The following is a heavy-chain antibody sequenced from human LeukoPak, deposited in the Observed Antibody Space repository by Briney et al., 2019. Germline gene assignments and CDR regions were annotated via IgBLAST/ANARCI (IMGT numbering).Heavy chain of an antibody. CDR2: IIPIFGTA. CDR1: GYTFTSYA. CDR3: ARDRSPLEMATITSYFDY. V-gene: IGHV1-69*05. J-gene: IGHJ4*02. Sequence: SVKVSCKASGYTFTSYAISWVRQAPGQGLEWMGGIIPIFGTANYAQKFQGRVTITTDESTSTAYMELSSLRSEDTAVYYCARDRSPLEMATITSYFDYWGQGTLVTVSS. D-gene: IGHD5-24*01.